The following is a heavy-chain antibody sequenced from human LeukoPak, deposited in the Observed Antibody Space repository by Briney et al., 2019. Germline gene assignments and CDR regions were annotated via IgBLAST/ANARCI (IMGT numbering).Heavy chain of an antibody. Sequence: ASVKVSCKASGYTFTGYYMHWVRQAPGQGLEWMGWINPNSGGTNYAQKFQGRVTMTRDTSISTAYMELSRLRSDDTAVYYCARDAVNYDILTGYYNALDYWGQGTLVTVSS. CDR2: INPNSGGT. CDR3: ARDAVNYDILTGYYNALDY. J-gene: IGHJ4*02. CDR1: GYTFTGYY. D-gene: IGHD3-9*01. V-gene: IGHV1-2*02.